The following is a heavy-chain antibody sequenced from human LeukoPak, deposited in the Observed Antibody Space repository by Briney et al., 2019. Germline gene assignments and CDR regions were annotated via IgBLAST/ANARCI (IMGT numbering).Heavy chain of an antibody. J-gene: IGHJ3*02. CDR2: ISSSISTI. V-gene: IGHV3-48*02. D-gene: IGHD4-23*01. CDR1: GFTFSTYS. Sequence: GGSLRLSCAASGFTFSTYSMNWVRQAPGKGLEWVSYISSSISTIYYADSVKGRFTISRDNAENSLYLQMNSLRDEDTAVYYCARSGGNSGVAFDIWGQGTVVTVSS. CDR3: ARSGGNSGVAFDI.